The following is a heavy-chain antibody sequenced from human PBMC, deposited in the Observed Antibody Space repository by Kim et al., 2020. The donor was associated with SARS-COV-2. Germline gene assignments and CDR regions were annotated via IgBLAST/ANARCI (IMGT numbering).Heavy chain of an antibody. J-gene: IGHJ4*02. Sequence: GGSLRLSCAXSGFPFSNVWMSWVRQAPGKGLEWVGRIKSKTDGEATDYAAPVKGRFTMSRDDSKNTLYLQMNSLETEDTAVYYCTTLISAAGRGYWGQGTLVTVSS. CDR2: IKSKTDGEAT. V-gene: IGHV3-15*01. CDR1: GFPFSNVW. D-gene: IGHD6-13*01. CDR3: TTLISAAGRGY.